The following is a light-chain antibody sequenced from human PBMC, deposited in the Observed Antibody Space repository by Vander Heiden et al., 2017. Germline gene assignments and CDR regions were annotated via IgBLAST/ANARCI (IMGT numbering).Light chain of an antibody. J-gene: IGKJ1*01. V-gene: IGKV1-39*01. CDR2: KAS. CDR3: QQNDSTPRT. Sequence: DSQPTHPPSSLAASVGDRVTITCRASQSINSCLDWYQQKPGKAPKLRIYKASSLESGVPSRFRGSGSGTEFTLTISSLQPEDFATYYCQQNDSTPRTFGQGTKVEIK. CDR1: QSINSC.